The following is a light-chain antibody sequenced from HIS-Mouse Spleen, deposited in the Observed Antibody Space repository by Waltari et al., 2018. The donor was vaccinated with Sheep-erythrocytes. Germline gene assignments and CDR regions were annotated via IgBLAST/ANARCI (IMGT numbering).Light chain of an antibody. J-gene: IGLJ3*02. CDR1: SSDVGGYNY. CDR3: CSYAGSSTPWV. CDR2: EVS. V-gene: IGLV2-14*01. Sequence: QSALTQPASVSGSPGQSITIPCTGTSSDVGGYNYVSWYQQHPGKAPKLMIYEVSHRPSGVSNRFSGSKSGNTASLTISGLQAEDEADYYCCSYAGSSTPWVFGGGTKLTVL.